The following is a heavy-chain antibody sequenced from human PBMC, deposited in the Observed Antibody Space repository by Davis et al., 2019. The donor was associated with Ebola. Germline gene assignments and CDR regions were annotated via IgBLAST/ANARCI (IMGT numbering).Heavy chain of an antibody. CDR3: AREPCDY. V-gene: IGHV3-48*02. CDR2: ISSSSTI. CDR1: GFTFSSYS. Sequence: GESLKISCAASGFTFSSYSMNWVRQAPGKGLEWVSYISSSSTIYYADSVKGRFTIPRDNAKNSLYLQMNSLRDEDTAVYYCAREPCDYWGQGTLVTVSS. J-gene: IGHJ4*02.